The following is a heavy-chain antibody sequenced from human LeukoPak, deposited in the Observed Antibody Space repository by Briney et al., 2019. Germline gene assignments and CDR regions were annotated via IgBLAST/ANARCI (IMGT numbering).Heavy chain of an antibody. D-gene: IGHD5-18*01. V-gene: IGHV4-61*02. CDR1: GGSISSGDYY. Sequence: SQTLSLTCTVSGGSISSGDYYWSWIRQPAGKGLEWIGRIYTSGNTNYNPSLKSRVTISLDTSKNHFSLRLSSVTAADTAVYYCARAGGRDNSYGFQDYGGKGTLVTVSS. J-gene: IGHJ4*02. CDR2: IYTSGNT. CDR3: ARAGGRDNSYGFQDY.